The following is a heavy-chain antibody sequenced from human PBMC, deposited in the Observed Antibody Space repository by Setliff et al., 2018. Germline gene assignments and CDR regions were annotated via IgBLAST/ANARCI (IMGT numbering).Heavy chain of an antibody. CDR1: GGSISTFY. CDR2: IHYSGST. Sequence: SETLSLTCAVSGGSISTFYWSWIRQSPEKGLEWIAYIHYSGSTNQNPSLKSRVTISLDTPKNQFSLKLSYMTAADTAVYYCARFLDPRDGYQNSPGFDFWGQGALVTVSS. D-gene: IGHD2-21*01. V-gene: IGHV4-59*01. J-gene: IGHJ4*02. CDR3: ARFLDPRDGYQNSPGFDF.